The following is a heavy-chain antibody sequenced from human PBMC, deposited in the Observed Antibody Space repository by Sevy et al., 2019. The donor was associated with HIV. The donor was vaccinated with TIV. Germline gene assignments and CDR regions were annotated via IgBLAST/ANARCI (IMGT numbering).Heavy chain of an antibody. J-gene: IGHJ3*02. CDR1: GYTFTSYD. CDR3: ARMLGGYYDRSGAFDI. CDR2: MNPNSGNT. V-gene: IGHV1-8*01. D-gene: IGHD3-22*01. Sequence: ASVKVSCKASGYTFTSYDINWVRQATGQGLEWMGWMNPNSGNTGCAQKFQGRVTMTRNTSISTAYMELSSLRSEDTAVYYCARMLGGYYDRSGAFDIWGQGTMVTVSS.